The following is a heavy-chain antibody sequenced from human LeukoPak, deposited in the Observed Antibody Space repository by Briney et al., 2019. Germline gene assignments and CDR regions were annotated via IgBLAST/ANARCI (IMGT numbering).Heavy chain of an antibody. J-gene: IGHJ4*02. CDR2: INQDGSEI. CDR1: GFTFSTYW. V-gene: IGHV3-7*01. CDR3: ARDWVRSSCTD. D-gene: IGHD6-13*01. Sequence: GGSLRLSCGASGFTFSTYWMSWVRQAPGKGLEWVANINQDGSEIYYVDSVKGRFTISRDNVKNSLYLQMNSLRADDTAVYYCARDWVRSSCTDWGQGTLVTVSS.